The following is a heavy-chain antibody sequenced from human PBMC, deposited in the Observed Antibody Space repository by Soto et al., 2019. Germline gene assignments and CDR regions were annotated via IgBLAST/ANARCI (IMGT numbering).Heavy chain of an antibody. D-gene: IGHD4-17*01. Sequence: EVQLVESGGGLVQPGGSLRLSCAASGFTFSSYWMHWVRQAPGKGLVWVSRINSDGSSTSYADSVKGRFTISRDNAKNTLYLQRNSLRAEDTAVYYCASAGAVTTYYGMDVWGQGTTVTVSS. V-gene: IGHV3-74*01. CDR2: INSDGSST. CDR3: ASAGAVTTYYGMDV. J-gene: IGHJ6*02. CDR1: GFTFSSYW.